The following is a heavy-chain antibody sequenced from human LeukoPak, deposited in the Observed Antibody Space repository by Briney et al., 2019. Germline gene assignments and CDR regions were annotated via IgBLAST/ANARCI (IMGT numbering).Heavy chain of an antibody. Sequence: PGGSLRLSCAASGFTFSSYAMSWVRQAPGKGLEWVSAISGSGGSTYYADSVKGRFTISRDNAKNSLYLQMNSLRAEDTAVYYCARDSGGERYCSGGSCAPYYVDYWGQGTLVTVSS. CDR3: ARDSGGERYCSGGSCAPYYVDY. CDR2: ISGSGGST. J-gene: IGHJ4*02. CDR1: GFTFSSYA. D-gene: IGHD2-15*01. V-gene: IGHV3-23*01.